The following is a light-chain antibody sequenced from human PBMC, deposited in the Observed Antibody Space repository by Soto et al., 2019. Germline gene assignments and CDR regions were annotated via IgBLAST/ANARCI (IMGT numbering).Light chain of an antibody. J-gene: IGLJ3*02. Sequence: QAVVTQEPSLTVSPGGTVTLTCASSTGAVTSGYYPNWFQQKPGQAPRVLIYSTSNKHSWTPARFSGSLLEGKAALTLSGVQPEDEAEYYCLLFSGGVGVFGGGTKLTVL. V-gene: IGLV7-43*01. CDR3: LLFSGGVGV. CDR1: TGAVTSGYY. CDR2: STS.